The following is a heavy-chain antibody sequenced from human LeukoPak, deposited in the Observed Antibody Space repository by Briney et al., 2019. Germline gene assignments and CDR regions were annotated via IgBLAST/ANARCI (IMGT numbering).Heavy chain of an antibody. J-gene: IGHJ5*02. V-gene: IGHV4-39*01. CDR2: VHYNGST. CDR1: TGSISSGCYY. D-gene: IGHD3-3*02. CDR3: ARHQAEVIISPIRRVSWFDP. Sequence: PSQTLSLTSTVSTGSISSGCYYWGWIRQHPGNGLEWIGRVHYNGSTSYNPSLKSRVPMSVDTSKHQFFLKLTSLAAPHTTVYHCARHQAEVIISPIRRVSWFDPWGQGTLVTVSS.